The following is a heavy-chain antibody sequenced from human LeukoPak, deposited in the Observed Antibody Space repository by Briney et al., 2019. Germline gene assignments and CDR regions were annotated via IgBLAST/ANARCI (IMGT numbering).Heavy chain of an antibody. V-gene: IGHV3-53*01. CDR2: IYSGGST. CDR1: GFTVSSNY. J-gene: IGHJ3*02. CDR3: AREGPSYYDSSGYYYSSGDAFDI. Sequence: GGSLRLSCAASGFTVSSNYMSWVRQAPGKGLEGVSVIYSGGSTYYADSVKGRFTISRDNSKNTLYLQMNSLRAEDTAVYYCAREGPSYYDSSGYYYSSGDAFDIWGQGTMVTVSS. D-gene: IGHD3-22*01.